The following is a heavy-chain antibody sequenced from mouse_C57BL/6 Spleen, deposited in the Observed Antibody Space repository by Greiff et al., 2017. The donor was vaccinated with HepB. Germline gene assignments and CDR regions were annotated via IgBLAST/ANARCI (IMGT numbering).Heavy chain of an antibody. CDR1: GFNIKDDY. CDR3: TTDGNYTGWFAY. D-gene: IGHD2-1*01. V-gene: IGHV14-4*01. Sequence: EVQLQQSGAELVRPGASVKLSCTASGFNIKDDYMHWVKQRPEQGLEWIGWIDPENGDTEYASKFQGKATITADTSSNTAYLQLSSLTSEDTAVYYCTTDGNYTGWFAYWGQGTLVTVAA. CDR2: IDPENGDT. J-gene: IGHJ3*01.